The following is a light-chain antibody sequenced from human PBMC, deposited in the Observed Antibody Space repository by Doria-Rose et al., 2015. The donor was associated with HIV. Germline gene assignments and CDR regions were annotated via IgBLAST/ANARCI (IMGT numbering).Light chain of an antibody. CDR2: DGS. CDR3: HQYGTSWT. Sequence: TQSPGTLSLSPGERATLSCRASQSFSSTYLAWYQQNPGKAPSLLIYDGSTSATGIPDRFSASGSGTDFTLTINRLEPEDFALYYCHQYGTSWTFGQGTKVEI. CDR1: QSFSSTY. V-gene: IGKV3-20*01. J-gene: IGKJ1*01.